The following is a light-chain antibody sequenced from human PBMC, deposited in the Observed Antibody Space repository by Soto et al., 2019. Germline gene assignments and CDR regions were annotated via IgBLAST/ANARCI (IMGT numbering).Light chain of an antibody. J-gene: IGLJ3*02. CDR2: EVY. CDR1: SSDVGGYSY. CDR3: YSYTSSSSWV. Sequence: QSALTQPASVSGSPGQSITISCTGTSSDVGGYSYVSWYQHHPGKVPKLIIYEVYNRPSGISDRFSGSKSDNTASLTISGPQAEDEADYYCYSYTSSSSWVFGGGTKLTVL. V-gene: IGLV2-14*01.